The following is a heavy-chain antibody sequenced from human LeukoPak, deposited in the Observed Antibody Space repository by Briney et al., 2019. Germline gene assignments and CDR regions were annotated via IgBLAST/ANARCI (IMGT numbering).Heavy chain of an antibody. CDR1: GGSIGSYH. Sequence: PSETLSLTCTVSGGSIGSYHWSWIRQSPGKGLDWIGYIHYNGNTNYNPSLKSRVTISLDTSNNQFSLRPSSVTAADTAVYYCARGHPPNLDVWGQGTTVTVSS. V-gene: IGHV4-59*01. J-gene: IGHJ6*02. CDR2: IHYNGNT. CDR3: ARGHPPNLDV.